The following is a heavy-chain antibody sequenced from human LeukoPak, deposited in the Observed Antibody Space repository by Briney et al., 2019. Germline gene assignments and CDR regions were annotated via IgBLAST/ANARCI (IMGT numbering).Heavy chain of an antibody. D-gene: IGHD3-3*01. CDR1: GASYNAYY. CDR2: IDHRGTA. Sequence: PSETLSPTCAVYGASYNAYYWSWIRQPPGKGLEWIGDIDHRGTATYNPSLKSRLTTSADASKNQFSLKLNSVTDADTAVYYCAVGITILGVAASFDSWGQGNLVIVSS. CDR3: AVGITILGVAASFDS. V-gene: IGHV4-34*01. J-gene: IGHJ4*02.